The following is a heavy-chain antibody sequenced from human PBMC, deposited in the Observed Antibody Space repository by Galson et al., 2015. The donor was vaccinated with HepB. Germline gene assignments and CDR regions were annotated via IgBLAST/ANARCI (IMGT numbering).Heavy chain of an antibody. Sequence: SLRHSCAASGFTFSSYAMSWVRQAPGKGLEWGSAISGSGGSTYYADSVKGRFTISRDNSKNTLYLQMNSLRAEDTAVYYCAKDRGYSGYEPLNWFDPWGQGTLVTVSS. CDR3: AKDRGYSGYEPLNWFDP. CDR2: ISGSGGST. D-gene: IGHD5-12*01. V-gene: IGHV3-23*01. J-gene: IGHJ5*02. CDR1: GFTFSSYA.